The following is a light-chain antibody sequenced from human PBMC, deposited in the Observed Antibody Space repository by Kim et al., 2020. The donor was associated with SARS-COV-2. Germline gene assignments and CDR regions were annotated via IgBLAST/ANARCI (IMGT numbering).Light chain of an antibody. CDR1: RSVSSN. CDR2: GTS. J-gene: IGKJ2*01. V-gene: IGKV3-15*01. CDR3: HQYNTWPPGT. Sequence: IVMTQSPATLSVSPGGRATLSCRASRSVSSNLAWYQHKPGQAPRVLIYGTSTRATGIPARFSGSGSGTEFTLTISSLQSGDSAVYYCHQYNTWPPGTFGQGTKVDIK.